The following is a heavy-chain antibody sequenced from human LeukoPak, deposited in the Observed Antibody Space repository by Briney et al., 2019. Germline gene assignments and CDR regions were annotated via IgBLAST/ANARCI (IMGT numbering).Heavy chain of an antibody. Sequence: GGSLRLSCAASGFTFSSYAMSWVRQAPGKGLEWVSAISGSGGSTYYADSVKGRFTISRDNSKNTLYLQMNSLRAEDTAVYYCTTGGGYNWGVGAFDIWGQGTMVTVSS. CDR3: TTGGGYNWGVGAFDI. CDR1: GFTFSSYA. D-gene: IGHD5-24*01. J-gene: IGHJ3*02. V-gene: IGHV3-23*01. CDR2: ISGSGGST.